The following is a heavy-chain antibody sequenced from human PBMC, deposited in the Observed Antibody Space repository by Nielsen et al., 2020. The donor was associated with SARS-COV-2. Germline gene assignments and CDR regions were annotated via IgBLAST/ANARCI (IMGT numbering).Heavy chain of an antibody. CDR1: GYTLGYNG. CDR3: ARPITNNYYYYYMDV. Sequence: ASVKVSCKASGYTLGYNGFNWVRQAPGQGLEWMGWISGYNGDTNYAQKFQGRVTMTTDTSTSTAYMELRSLRSDDTAVYYCARPITNNYYYYYMDVWGKGTTVTVS. V-gene: IGHV1-18*04. J-gene: IGHJ6*03. CDR2: ISGYNGDT.